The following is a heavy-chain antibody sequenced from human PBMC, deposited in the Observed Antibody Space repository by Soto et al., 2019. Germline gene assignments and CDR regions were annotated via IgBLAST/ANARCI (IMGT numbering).Heavy chain of an antibody. Sequence: GSLRLSCAASGFTFSDYYMTWIRQAPGKGLEWISYISNAGGATSYADSVKGRFTISRDNAKNSLFLQMNNLRAEDTAVYYCARRGSTVTFTYWGQGT. CDR2: ISNAGGAT. CDR1: GFTFSDYY. V-gene: IGHV3-11*01. J-gene: IGHJ4*02. D-gene: IGHD4-17*01. CDR3: ARRGSTVTFTY.